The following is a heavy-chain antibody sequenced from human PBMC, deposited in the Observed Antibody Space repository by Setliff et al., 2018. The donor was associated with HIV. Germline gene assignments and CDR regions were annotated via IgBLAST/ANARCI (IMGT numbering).Heavy chain of an antibody. D-gene: IGHD3-22*01. J-gene: IGHJ4*01. CDR3: ASGFDGSGLSYFEY. CDR1: GYTFTNHF. CDR2: IDPSDGST. Sequence: ASVKVSCKAFGYTFTNHFMHWVRQAPGQGLEWMGIIDPSDGSTIFAQQFQGRLNMPRDTSTSTVYLELSSLRSEDKAVYYCASGFDGSGLSYFEYWGQGTLVTVSS. V-gene: IGHV1-46*01.